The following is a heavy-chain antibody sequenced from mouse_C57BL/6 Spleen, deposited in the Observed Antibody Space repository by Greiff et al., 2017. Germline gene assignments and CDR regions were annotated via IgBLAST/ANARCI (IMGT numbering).Heavy chain of an antibody. CDR2: IYPGSGST. V-gene: IGHV1-55*01. J-gene: IGHJ2*01. CDR1: GYTFTSYW. Sequence: VQLQQSGAELVKPGASVKMSCKASGYTFTSYWITWVKQRPGQGLEWIGDIYPGSGSTNYNEKFKSKATLTVDTSSSTAYMQLSSLTAEDSAVYYGAGRFITTVVATGRDCWGQGTTLTVAS. D-gene: IGHD1-1*01. CDR3: AGRFITTVVATGRDC.